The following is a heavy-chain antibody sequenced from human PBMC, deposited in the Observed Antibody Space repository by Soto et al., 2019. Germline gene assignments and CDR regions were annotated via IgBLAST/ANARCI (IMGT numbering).Heavy chain of an antibody. CDR3: GQSVDISLRGVPPSDY. Sequence: GLDWVSVIYSGGSTYYTDSVKGRFTISRDNSQNTLYLQMNSLRPEDTALYSCGQSVDISLRGVPPSDYRGQGTLVPVSS. V-gene: IGHV3-66*02. D-gene: IGHD3-10*01. CDR2: IYSGGST. J-gene: IGHJ4*02.